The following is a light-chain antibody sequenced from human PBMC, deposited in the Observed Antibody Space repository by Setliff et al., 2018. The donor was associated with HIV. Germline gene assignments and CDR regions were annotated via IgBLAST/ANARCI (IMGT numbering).Light chain of an antibody. CDR1: SSDAGGYSH. V-gene: IGLV2-14*01. J-gene: IGLJ1*01. CDR2: EVK. CDR3: SSYAITNTLP. Sequence: QSALTQPASVSGSPGQSITISCTGTSSDAGGYSHVSWYQKHPGKAPKLIIYEVKNRPSGVSNRFSGSKSGNTASLTISGLQAEDEADYYCSSYAITNTLPFGTGTKVTVL.